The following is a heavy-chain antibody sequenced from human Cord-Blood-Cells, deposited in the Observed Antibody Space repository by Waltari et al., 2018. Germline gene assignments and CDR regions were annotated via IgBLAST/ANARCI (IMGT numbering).Heavy chain of an antibody. CDR2: INHSGST. D-gene: IGHD3-3*01. CDR1: GGSFSGYY. V-gene: IGHV4-34*01. Sequence: QVQLQQWGAGLLKPSETLSLTCAVYGGSFSGYYWSWIRQPPGKGLEWIGEINHSGSTNYNPSLKSRVTMSVDTSKNQFSLKLSSVTAADTAVYYCARGPTIFGVVIMGFDYWGQGTLVTVSS. CDR3: ARGPTIFGVVIMGFDY. J-gene: IGHJ4*02.